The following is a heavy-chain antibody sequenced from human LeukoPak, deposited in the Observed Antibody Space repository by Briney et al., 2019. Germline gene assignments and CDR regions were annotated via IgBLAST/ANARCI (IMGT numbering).Heavy chain of an antibody. Sequence: PSETLSLTCTVSGGSISSYYWSWTRQPPGKGLEWIGYIYYSGSTNYNPSLKSRVTISVDTSKSQFSLKLSSVTAADTAVYYCARGPLQLIRGFGYGYPFDYWGQGTLVTVSS. V-gene: IGHV4-59*01. CDR3: ARGPLQLIRGFGYGYPFDY. J-gene: IGHJ4*02. CDR1: GGSISSYY. D-gene: IGHD5-18*01. CDR2: IYYSGST.